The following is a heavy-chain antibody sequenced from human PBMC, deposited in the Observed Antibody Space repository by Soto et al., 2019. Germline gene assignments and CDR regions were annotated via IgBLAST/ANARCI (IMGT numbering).Heavy chain of an antibody. J-gene: IGHJ5*02. CDR2: MNPNSGNT. Sequence: VRQATGQGLEWLGWMNPNSGNTGYAQKFQGRVTMTRNTSISTAYMELSSLRSEDTAVYYCARGTGYYDFWSGYYILNWFDPWGQGTLVTVSS. CDR3: ARGTGYYDFWSGYYILNWFDP. V-gene: IGHV1-8*01. D-gene: IGHD3-3*01.